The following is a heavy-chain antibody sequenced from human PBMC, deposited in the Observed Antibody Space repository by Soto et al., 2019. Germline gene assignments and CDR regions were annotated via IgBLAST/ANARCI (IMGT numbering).Heavy chain of an antibody. V-gene: IGHV1-46*01. Sequence: QVQLVQSGAEVKKPGASVKVSCKASGYTFTSYYMNWVRQAPGQGLEWMGIINPSGGSTSYAQKFQGGVTMTRDTATSRVYRELGSLRCEDTAVYYCARQGPSGLFVHHYYGMDVWGQGTTVTVSS. CDR2: INPSGGST. CDR3: ARQGPSGLFVHHYYGMDV. J-gene: IGHJ6*02. CDR1: GYTFTSYY. D-gene: IGHD3-22*01.